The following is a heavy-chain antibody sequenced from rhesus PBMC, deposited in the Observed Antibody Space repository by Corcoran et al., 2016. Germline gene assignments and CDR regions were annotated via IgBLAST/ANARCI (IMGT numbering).Heavy chain of an antibody. CDR1: VYTFTSYY. Sequence: QVQLVQSGAAIKQPGASVKLSCRASVYTFTSYYIHWVRQTPGQGLEWIGLISPYNGNKGNAQRFQGRVALTSDTSTGTGYMELSSLKSEDTAVYYCATETSSSEYLEFWGQGALVTVSS. J-gene: IGHJ1*01. V-gene: IGHV1-180*01. CDR3: ATETSSSEYLEF. CDR2: ISPYNGNK.